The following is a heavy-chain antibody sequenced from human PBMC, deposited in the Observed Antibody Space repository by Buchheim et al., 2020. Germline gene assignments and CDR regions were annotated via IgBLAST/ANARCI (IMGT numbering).Heavy chain of an antibody. J-gene: IGHJ6*03. CDR1: GGSFSGYY. CDR3: ARVSSSWYHYYYYMDV. D-gene: IGHD6-13*01. CDR2: INHSGST. Sequence: QVQLQQWGAGLLKPSETLSLTCAVYGGSFSGYYWSWIRQPPGKGLEWIGEINHSGSTNYNPSLKSRVTLSVDTSKNQFSLKLSSVTAADTAVYYCARVSSSWYHYYYYMDVWGKGTT. V-gene: IGHV4-34*01.